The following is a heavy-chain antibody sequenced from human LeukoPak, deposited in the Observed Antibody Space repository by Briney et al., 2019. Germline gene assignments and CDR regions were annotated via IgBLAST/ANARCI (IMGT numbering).Heavy chain of an antibody. V-gene: IGHV3-21*04. CDR3: AKDLVRIAAASYAFDI. D-gene: IGHD6-13*01. CDR2: ISSSSSYI. Sequence: GGSLRLSCAASGFTFSSYSMNWVRQAPGKGLEWVSSISSSSSYIYYADSVKGRFTISRDNAKNSLYLQMNSLRAEDTAVYYCAKDLVRIAAASYAFDIWGQGTMVTVSS. CDR1: GFTFSSYS. J-gene: IGHJ3*02.